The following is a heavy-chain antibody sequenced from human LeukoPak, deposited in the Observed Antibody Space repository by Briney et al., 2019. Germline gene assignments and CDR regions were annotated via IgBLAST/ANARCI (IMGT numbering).Heavy chain of an antibody. Sequence: GGSLRLSCVASGFTFVDYAMHWVRLPPGKGLEWVSRITWNSGSRGYADSVKGRFTISRDNAKNSLYLQMHSLRPEDTALYYCVVSGYSSLTSHFFDFWGQGTLVTVSS. CDR3: VVSGYSSLTSHFFDF. V-gene: IGHV3-9*01. CDR2: ITWNSGSR. CDR1: GFTFVDYA. J-gene: IGHJ4*01. D-gene: IGHD5-18*01.